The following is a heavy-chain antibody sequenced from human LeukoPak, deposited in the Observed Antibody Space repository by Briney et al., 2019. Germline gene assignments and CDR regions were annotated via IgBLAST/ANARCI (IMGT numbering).Heavy chain of an antibody. CDR1: GLTFSTSG. J-gene: IGHJ4*02. Sequence: GGSLRLSCTASGLTFSTSGFNWVRQAPGKGLEWVASIGPTGSDRYHADPIKGRFTISRDNANNFLYLQMNSLRAEDTAVYYCATETNGRHYDYWGQGTLLTVSS. CDR2: IGPTGSDR. CDR3: ATETNGRHYDY. V-gene: IGHV3-21*06. D-gene: IGHD1-14*01.